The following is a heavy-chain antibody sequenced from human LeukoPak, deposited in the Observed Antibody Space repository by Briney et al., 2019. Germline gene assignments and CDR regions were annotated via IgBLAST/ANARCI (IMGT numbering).Heavy chain of an antibody. Sequence: SETLSLTCTVSGGSISSSTYYWGWIRQPPGKGLEWIGSIYYSGSTYYNPSLKSRVTISVDTSKNQFSLKLSSVTAADTAVYYCARFNSGSYQHYFDYWGQGTLVTVSS. V-gene: IGHV4-39*07. CDR3: ARFNSGSYQHYFDY. J-gene: IGHJ4*02. CDR1: GGSISSSTYY. D-gene: IGHD1-26*01. CDR2: IYYSGST.